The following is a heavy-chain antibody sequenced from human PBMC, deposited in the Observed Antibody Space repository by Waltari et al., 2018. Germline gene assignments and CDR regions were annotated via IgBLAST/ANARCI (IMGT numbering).Heavy chain of an antibody. D-gene: IGHD2-8*01. V-gene: IGHV3-53*01. CDR2: FYHAGNT. CDR3: ARGNTKYGMDV. CDR1: GFNVSSYY. J-gene: IGHJ6*02. Sequence: EVQLVESGGHLIQPGGSLRVSCAASGFNVSSYYMNWVRQAPGKGLEWGSIFYHAGNTYYADSVKGRFTFSRDNSKNTLYLQMNSLRAEDTAVYYCARGNTKYGMDVWGPGTTVTVSS.